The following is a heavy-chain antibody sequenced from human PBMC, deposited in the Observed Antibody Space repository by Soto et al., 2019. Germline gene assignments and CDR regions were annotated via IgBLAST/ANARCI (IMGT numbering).Heavy chain of an antibody. V-gene: IGHV3-11*06. CDR2: ISSSVSYT. D-gene: IGHD4-17*01. Sequence: VRLLESGGGLVQPGGSLRLSCAASGFTFSDYYMTWIRQAPGKGLEWVSYISSSVSYTNYADSVKGRFTISRDNAKNSVYLQMNSLGAEDTAVYYCAKASGRVTKRFDSWGQGTLVTVSS. CDR3: AKASGRVTKRFDS. CDR1: GFTFSDYY. J-gene: IGHJ4*02.